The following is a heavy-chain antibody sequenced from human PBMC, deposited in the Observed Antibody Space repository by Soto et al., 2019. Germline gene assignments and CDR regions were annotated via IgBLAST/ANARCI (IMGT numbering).Heavy chain of an antibody. D-gene: IGHD5-12*01. CDR1: GYTFPRYD. J-gene: IGHJ6*03. CDR2: TNPNSGNT. CDR3: ARGEWVRYYMDV. V-gene: IGHV1-8*01. Sequence: GALLKVSCKASGYTFPRYDINWVRQATGQGLEWMGWTNPNSGNTGYAQMFQGILTMTRNTSISTAYMELSSLRSEETAVYYCARGEWVRYYMDVWGKGTTVTVSS.